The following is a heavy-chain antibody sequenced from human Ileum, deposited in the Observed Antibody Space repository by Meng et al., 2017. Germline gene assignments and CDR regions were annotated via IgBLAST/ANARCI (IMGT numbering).Heavy chain of an antibody. V-gene: IGHV3-21*01. CDR1: GFSLRSYS. D-gene: IGHD1-26*01. Sequence: EVQLVESGGGLVKPGGSLRLSCAASGFSLRSYSVNWVRQAPGKGLEWASSISSSSSYIFYADSVKGRFTISRDNAKNSVYLQMNSLRAEDTAVYYCARDFSGSYYTNYFDYWGQGTLVTVSS. CDR3: ARDFSGSYYTNYFDY. CDR2: ISSSSSYI. J-gene: IGHJ4*02.